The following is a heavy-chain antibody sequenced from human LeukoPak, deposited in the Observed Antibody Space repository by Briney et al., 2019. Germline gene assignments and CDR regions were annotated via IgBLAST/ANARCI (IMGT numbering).Heavy chain of an antibody. D-gene: IGHD1-26*01. CDR1: GYTFTGYY. V-gene: IGHV1-2*02. Sequence: ASVKVSCKASGYTFTGYYMHWVRQAPGQGLEWMGWINPNSGGTNYAQKFQGRVTTTRDTSISTAYMELSRLRSDDTAVYYCARDMWELDGGVDYWGQGTLVTVSS. CDR2: INPNSGGT. J-gene: IGHJ4*02. CDR3: ARDMWELDGGVDY.